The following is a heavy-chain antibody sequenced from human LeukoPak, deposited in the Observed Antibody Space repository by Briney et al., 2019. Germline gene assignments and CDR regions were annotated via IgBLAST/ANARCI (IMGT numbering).Heavy chain of an antibody. V-gene: IGHV3-7*01. Sequence: GGSLRLSCAASGFSFSFYSMTWVRQAPGKGLEWVANINQDGSEKYYVDSVKGRFTISRDNTMNSLYLQMNSLRAADTAVYYCAGPLHSSGWYSDYWGQGTLVTVSS. CDR3: AGPLHSSGWYSDY. CDR1: GFSFSFYS. CDR2: INQDGSEK. J-gene: IGHJ4*02. D-gene: IGHD6-19*01.